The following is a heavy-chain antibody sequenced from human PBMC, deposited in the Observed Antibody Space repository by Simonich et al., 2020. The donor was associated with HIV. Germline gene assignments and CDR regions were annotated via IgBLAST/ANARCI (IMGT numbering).Heavy chain of an antibody. CDR2: INHRGRT. Sequence: QVQLQQWGAGLLKPSETLSLTCAVYGGSFSGYYWSWIRQPPGKGRGWIGEINHRGRTNYNPSLKSRLTISVDTSKNQFSLKLNSVTAADTAVYYCARLYDSWVQGTLVTVSS. V-gene: IGHV4-34*01. CDR3: ARLYDS. CDR1: GGSFSGYY. J-gene: IGHJ4*02.